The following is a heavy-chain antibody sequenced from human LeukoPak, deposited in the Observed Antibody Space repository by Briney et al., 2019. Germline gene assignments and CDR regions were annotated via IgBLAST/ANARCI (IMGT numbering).Heavy chain of an antibody. V-gene: IGHV3-30-3*01. Sequence: GGSLRLSCAASGFTFSSYAMHWVRQAPGKGLEWVAVISYDGSNKYYADSVEGRFTISRDNSKNTLYLQMNSLRAEDTAVYYCARVGDIVVVPAATPGAFDIWGQGTMVTVSS. CDR1: GFTFSSYA. J-gene: IGHJ3*02. D-gene: IGHD2-2*01. CDR3: ARVGDIVVVPAATPGAFDI. CDR2: ISYDGSNK.